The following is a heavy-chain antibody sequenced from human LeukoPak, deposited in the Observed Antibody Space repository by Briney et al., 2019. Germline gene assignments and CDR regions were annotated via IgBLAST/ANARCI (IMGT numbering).Heavy chain of an antibody. CDR2: IKQDGSEK. J-gene: IGHJ4*02. CDR3: ARDGAGGYFDY. D-gene: IGHD3-16*01. CDR1: GFTFSSYS. V-gene: IGHV3-7*01. Sequence: PGGSLRLSCAASGFTFSSYSMNWVRQAPGKGLEWVANIKQDGSEKDYMDSVKGRFTISRDNAKNSLYLQMNSLRAEDTAVYYCARDGAGGYFDYWGQGTLVTVSS.